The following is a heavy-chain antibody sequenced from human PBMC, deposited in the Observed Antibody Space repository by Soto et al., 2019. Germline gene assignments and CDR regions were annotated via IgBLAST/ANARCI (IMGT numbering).Heavy chain of an antibody. CDR1: GFTFSSYG. D-gene: IGHD1-26*01. J-gene: IGHJ4*02. Sequence: QVQLVESGGGVVQPGRSLRLSCAASGFTFSSYGMHWVRQAPGKGLEWVAVIWYDGSNKYYADSVKGRFTISRDNSKNTLYLQMNSLRDEDTAVYYCARVIIPYVMGATSYWGQGTLVTVSS. CDR2: IWYDGSNK. CDR3: ARVIIPYVMGATSY. V-gene: IGHV3-33*01.